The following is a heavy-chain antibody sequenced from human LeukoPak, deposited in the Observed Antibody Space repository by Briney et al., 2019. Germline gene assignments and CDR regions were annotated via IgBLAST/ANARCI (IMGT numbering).Heavy chain of an antibody. CDR3: AWGGIAAAGTGWFDP. CDR1: GGTFSSYA. J-gene: IGHJ5*02. Sequence: GASVKVSCKASGGTFSSYAISWVRQAPGQGLEWMGGIIPIFGTANYAQKFQGRVTITTDESTSTAYMELSSLRSEDTAVYYCAWGGIAAAGTGWFDPWGQGTLVTVSS. D-gene: IGHD6-13*01. V-gene: IGHV1-69*05. CDR2: IIPIFGTA.